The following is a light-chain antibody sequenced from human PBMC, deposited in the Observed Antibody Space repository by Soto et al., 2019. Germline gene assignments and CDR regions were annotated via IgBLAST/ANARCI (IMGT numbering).Light chain of an antibody. CDR1: QRISRW. J-gene: IGKJ2*01. CDR2: DAS. CDR3: QQYNSPAT. V-gene: IGKV1-5*01. Sequence: DIQMTQSPSTLSASVGDRITSTCRANQRISRWLTWYQQKPGKAPKVLIYDASSLESGVPSRFSGSGSGTEFTLTITSLQPVDLGTYYCQQYNSPATFGQGTKLEIK.